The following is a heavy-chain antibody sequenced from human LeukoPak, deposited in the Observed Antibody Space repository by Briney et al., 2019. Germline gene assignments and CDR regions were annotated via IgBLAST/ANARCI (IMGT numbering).Heavy chain of an antibody. Sequence: SETLSLTCTVSGGSISSYYWSWIRQPPGKGLEWIGYIYYSGSTYYNPSLKSRVTISVDTSKNQFSLKLSSVTAADTAVYYCASWKYYYDSSGYQAFDIWGQGTMVTVSS. V-gene: IGHV4-59*12. J-gene: IGHJ3*02. CDR2: IYYSGST. CDR1: GGSISSYY. CDR3: ASWKYYYDSSGYQAFDI. D-gene: IGHD3-22*01.